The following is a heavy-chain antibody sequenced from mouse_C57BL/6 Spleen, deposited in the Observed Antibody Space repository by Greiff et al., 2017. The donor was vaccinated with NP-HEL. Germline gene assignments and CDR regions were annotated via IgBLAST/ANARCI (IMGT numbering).Heavy chain of an antibody. CDR2: IYPRSGNT. V-gene: IGHV1-81*01. CDR1: GYTFTSYG. CDR3: ARGGDYDEGYAMDY. Sequence: VQLQQSGAELARPGASVKLSCKASGYTFTSYGISWVKQSTGQGLEWIGEIYPRSGNTYYNEKFKGEATLTADKSSRTAYMELRSLTSEDSAVYFCARGGDYDEGYAMDYWGQGTSVTVSS. J-gene: IGHJ4*01. D-gene: IGHD2-4*01.